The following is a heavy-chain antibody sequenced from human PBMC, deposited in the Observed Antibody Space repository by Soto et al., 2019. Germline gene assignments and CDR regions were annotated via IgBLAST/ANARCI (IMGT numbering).Heavy chain of an antibody. CDR3: ARDREGVTIFGVANWFDP. D-gene: IGHD3-3*01. CDR1: GFTFSSYW. CDR2: IYYSGST. V-gene: IGHV4-31*02. Sequence: LRLSCAASGFTFSSYWMHWVRQHPGKGLEWIGYIYYSGSTYYNPSLKSRVTISVDTSKNQFSLKLSSVTAADTAVYYCARDREGVTIFGVANWFDPWGQGTLVTVSS. J-gene: IGHJ5*02.